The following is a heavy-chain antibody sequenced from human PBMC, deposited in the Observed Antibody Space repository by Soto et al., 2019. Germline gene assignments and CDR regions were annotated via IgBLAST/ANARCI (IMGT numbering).Heavy chain of an antibody. V-gene: IGHV3-23*01. Sequence: GGSLRLSCASSGFTLSMSAVNWVRQAPGKGLEWVSYISDSGDRTYYADSVKGRFTISRDRSKNTVSLQMDSLRAEDTAVYYCAKDRGIIVKAGDAFDVWGQGAKVTVS. J-gene: IGHJ3*01. CDR2: ISDSGDRT. D-gene: IGHD3-16*02. CDR3: AKDRGIIVKAGDAFDV. CDR1: GFTLSMSA.